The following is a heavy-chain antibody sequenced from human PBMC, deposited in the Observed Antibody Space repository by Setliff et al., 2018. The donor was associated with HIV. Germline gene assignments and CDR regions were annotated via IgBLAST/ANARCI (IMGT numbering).Heavy chain of an antibody. CDR1: SGSISSSNW. CDR2: IYHSGST. J-gene: IGHJ4*02. D-gene: IGHD1-26*01. CDR3: ARGAVLFGGSYRFDY. V-gene: IGHV4-4*02. Sequence: LSLTCAVSSGSISSSNWWSWVRQPPGKGLEWIGEIYHSGSTNYNPSLKSRVTMSVDKSKNQFSLKLRSVTAADTAVYYCARGAVLFGGSYRFDYWGQGTLVTVSS.